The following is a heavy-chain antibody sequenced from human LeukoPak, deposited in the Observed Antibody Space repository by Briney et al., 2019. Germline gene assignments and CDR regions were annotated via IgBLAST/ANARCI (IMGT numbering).Heavy chain of an antibody. D-gene: IGHD3-16*02. CDR3: ARDNRDYDYVWGSYRPNWFDP. J-gene: IGHJ5*02. V-gene: IGHV4-59*01. CDR2: IYYSGST. CDR1: GGSISSYY. Sequence: SETLSLTCTVSGGSISSYYWSWIRQPPGKGLEWIGYIYYSGSTNYNPSLKSRVTISVDTSKNQFSLKLSSVTAADTAVYYCARDNRDYDYVWGSYRPNWFDPWGQGTLVTVSS.